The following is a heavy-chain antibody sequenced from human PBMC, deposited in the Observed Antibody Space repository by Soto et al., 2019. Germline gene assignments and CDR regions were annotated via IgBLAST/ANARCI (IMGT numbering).Heavy chain of an antibody. Sequence: PGGSLRLSCAASGFTFSSYGMHWVRQAPGKGLEWVAVISYDGSNKYYADSVKGRFTISRDNSKNTLYLQMNSLRAEETAVYYCAKDLSGNRLYGMDVWGQGPTVTVSS. CDR2: ISYDGSNK. D-gene: IGHD6-19*01. J-gene: IGHJ6*02. CDR1: GFTFSSYG. CDR3: AKDLSGNRLYGMDV. V-gene: IGHV3-30*18.